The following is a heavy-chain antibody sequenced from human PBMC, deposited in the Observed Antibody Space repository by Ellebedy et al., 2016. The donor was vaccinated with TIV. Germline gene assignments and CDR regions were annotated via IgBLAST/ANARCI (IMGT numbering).Heavy chain of an antibody. CDR2: ISYDGSNK. J-gene: IGHJ4*02. CDR3: ARGTSYGGSYPLDY. V-gene: IGHV3-30*01. Sequence: GGSLRLSCAASGFTFSSSVMHWVRQAPGKGLEWVAVISYDGSNKYYADSVKGRFTISRDNSKNTLYLQMNSLRVEDTAVFYCARGTSYGGSYPLDYWGQGTLVTVSS. CDR1: GFTFSSSV. D-gene: IGHD1-26*01.